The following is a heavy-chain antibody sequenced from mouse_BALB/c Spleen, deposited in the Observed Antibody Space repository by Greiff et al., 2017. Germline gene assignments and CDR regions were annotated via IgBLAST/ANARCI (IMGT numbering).Heavy chain of an antibody. D-gene: IGHD1-1*01. CDR1: GFTFSDYY. CDR3: ARDGNYDGSSYAMDY. J-gene: IGHJ4*01. CDR2: ISDGGSYT. V-gene: IGHV5-4*02. Sequence: DVMLVESGGGLVKPGGSLKLSCAASGFTFSDYYMYWVRQTPEKRLEWVATISDGGSYTYYPDSVKGRFTISRDNAKNNLYLQMSSLKSEDTAMYYCARDGNYDGSSYAMDYWGQGTSVTVSS.